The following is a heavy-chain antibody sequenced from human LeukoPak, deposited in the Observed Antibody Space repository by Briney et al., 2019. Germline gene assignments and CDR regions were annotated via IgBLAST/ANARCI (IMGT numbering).Heavy chain of an antibody. J-gene: IGHJ4*02. V-gene: IGHV3-23*01. D-gene: IGHD3-16*01. CDR1: GFTLSSYA. Sequence: SGGSLRLSCAASGFTLSSYAMSWVRQAPGKGLEWVSAISGSGGSTYYADSVKGRFTISRDNSKNTLYLQMNSLRAEDMAVYYCAGDTPPGGDYYFDYWGQGTLVIVSS. CDR2: ISGSGGST. CDR3: AGDTPPGGDYYFDY.